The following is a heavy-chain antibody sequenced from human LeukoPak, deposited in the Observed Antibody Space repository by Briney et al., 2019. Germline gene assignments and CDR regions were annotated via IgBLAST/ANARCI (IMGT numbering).Heavy chain of an antibody. J-gene: IGHJ6*03. CDR2: IIPIFGTA. Sequence: SVKVSCKASGYTFASYGISWVRQAPGQGLEWMGGIIPIFGTANYAQKFQGRVTITADESTSTAYMELSSLRSEDTAVYYCARVLRYCSGGNCYSGGLGYMDVWGKGTTVTISS. D-gene: IGHD2-15*01. CDR1: GYTFASYG. V-gene: IGHV1-69*13. CDR3: ARVLRYCSGGNCYSGGLGYMDV.